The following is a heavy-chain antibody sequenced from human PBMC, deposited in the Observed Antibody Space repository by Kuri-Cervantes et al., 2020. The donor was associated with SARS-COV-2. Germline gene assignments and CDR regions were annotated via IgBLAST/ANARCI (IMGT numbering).Heavy chain of an antibody. CDR1: GFTFSSYA. Sequence: GGSLRLSCAAPGFTFSSYAMSWVRQAPGKGLEWVSAISGSGGSTYYADSVKGRFTISRDNAKNSLYLQMNSLRAEDTAVYYCARDRYSSSCFDYWGQGTLVTVSS. V-gene: IGHV3-23*01. CDR3: ARDRYSSSCFDY. D-gene: IGHD6-13*01. J-gene: IGHJ4*02. CDR2: ISGSGGST.